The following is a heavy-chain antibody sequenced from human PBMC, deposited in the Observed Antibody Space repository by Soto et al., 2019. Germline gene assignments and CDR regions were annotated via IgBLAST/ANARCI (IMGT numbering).Heavy chain of an antibody. J-gene: IGHJ3*02. V-gene: IGHV1-18*04. CDR3: ARVGFEYSSSPRAFDI. CDR2: ISAYNGNT. D-gene: IGHD6-6*01. Sequence: ASVKVSCKASGYTFTSYGISWVRQAPGQGLEWMGWISAYNGNTNYAQKLQGRVTMTTDTSTSTAYMELRSLRSDDTAVYYCARVGFEYSSSPRAFDIWGQGTMVTVSS. CDR1: GYTFTSYG.